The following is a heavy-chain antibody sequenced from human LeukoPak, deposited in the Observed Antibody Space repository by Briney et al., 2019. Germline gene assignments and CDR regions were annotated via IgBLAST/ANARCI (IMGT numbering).Heavy chain of an antibody. CDR1: GFTFSSDA. V-gene: IGHV3-23*01. CDR2: ISGSGGST. CDR3: AKGVPLNDFWSGYSVDY. D-gene: IGHD3-3*01. Sequence: GGSLRLSCAASGFTFSSDAMSWVRQAPGKGLEWVSAISGSGGSTYYADSVKGRFTISRDNSKNTLYLQMNSLRAEDTAVYYCAKGVPLNDFWSGYSVDYWGQGTLVTVSS. J-gene: IGHJ4*02.